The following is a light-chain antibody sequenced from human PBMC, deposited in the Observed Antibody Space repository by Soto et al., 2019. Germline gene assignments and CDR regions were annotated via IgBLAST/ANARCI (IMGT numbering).Light chain of an antibody. CDR2: KAS. CDR3: QQYNDNWT. V-gene: IGKV1-5*03. J-gene: IGKJ1*01. CDR1: QSISSW. Sequence: TCRASQSISSWLAWYQQKPGKAPKLLIYKASTLQSGVPSRFSGSGSGTEFTLAISSLQPDDSATYYCQQYNDNWTFGQGTKVDIK.